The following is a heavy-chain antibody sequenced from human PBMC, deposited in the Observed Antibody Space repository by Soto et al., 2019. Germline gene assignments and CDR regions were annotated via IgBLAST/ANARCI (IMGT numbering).Heavy chain of an antibody. CDR2: IYSGGST. CDR3: ARDPWAADY. Sequence: EVQLVESGGGLVQPGGSLRLSCAASGFTVSTKYMSWVRQAPGKGLEWVSVIYSGGSTFYADSVRGRFTISRDYTKNTVNLQVNSLRAEDTAVYYCARDPWAADYWGQGTLVTVS. D-gene: IGHD3-16*01. CDR1: GFTVSTKY. J-gene: IGHJ4*02. V-gene: IGHV3-66*01.